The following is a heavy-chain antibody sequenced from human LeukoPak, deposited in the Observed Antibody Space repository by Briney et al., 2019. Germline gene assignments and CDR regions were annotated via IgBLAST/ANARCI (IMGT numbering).Heavy chain of an antibody. Sequence: PGRSLRLACAASGSTFSWSGMHWVRQTPGKGLEWVASIWLDGNSENYADSVKGRFTISRDNSKSTLYLELKSLRAEDTAVYYCAKAGFTVTQIDYWGQGTLVTVSS. CDR2: IWLDGNSE. J-gene: IGHJ4*02. CDR1: GSTFSWSG. CDR3: AKAGFTVTQIDY. D-gene: IGHD3-22*01. V-gene: IGHV3-33*06.